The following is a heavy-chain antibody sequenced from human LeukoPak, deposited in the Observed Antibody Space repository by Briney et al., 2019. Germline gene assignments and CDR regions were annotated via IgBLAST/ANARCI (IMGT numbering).Heavy chain of an antibody. J-gene: IGHJ3*02. V-gene: IGHV1-18*04. CDR1: GYTFTGYG. CDR3: ASSIRLDAFDI. CDR2: ISAYNGNT. Sequence: ASVKVSCKASGYTFTGYGISWVRPAPGQGLEWMGWISAYNGNTNYAQKLQGRVTMTTDTSTSTAYMELRSLRSDDTAVYYCASSIRLDAFDIWGEATMVTVSS. D-gene: IGHD4-17*01.